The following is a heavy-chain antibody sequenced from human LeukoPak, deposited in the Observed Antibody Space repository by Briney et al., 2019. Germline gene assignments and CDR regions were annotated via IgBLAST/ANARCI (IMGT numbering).Heavy chain of an antibody. Sequence: PSETLSLTCTVSGGSISSGDYYWSWIRQPPGKGLEWIGHIYYSGSTYYNPSLKSRVTISVDTSKNQFSLKLSSVTAADTAVYYCARDQVGRYYDILTGFYYYGMDVWGQGTTVTVSS. CDR1: GGSISSGDYY. CDR3: ARDQVGRYYDILTGFYYYGMDV. V-gene: IGHV4-30-4*01. CDR2: IYYSGST. J-gene: IGHJ6*02. D-gene: IGHD3-9*01.